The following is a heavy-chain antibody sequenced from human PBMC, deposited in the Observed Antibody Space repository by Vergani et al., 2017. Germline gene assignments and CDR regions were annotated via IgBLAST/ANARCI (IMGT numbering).Heavy chain of an antibody. V-gene: IGHV3-30*02. Sequence: QVQLVESGGGVVQPGGSLRLSCAASGFTFTNYGMHWVRQAPGKGLEWVAFTRYDGIVEYYGDSVRGRFTISRDNSKNTLYLQMNRLRPEDTAVYYCAKDGPDIVVVPAAYYYYYYYMDVWGKGTTVTVSS. J-gene: IGHJ6*03. CDR3: AKDGPDIVVVPAAYYYYYYYMDV. D-gene: IGHD2-2*01. CDR1: GFTFTNYG. CDR2: TRYDGIVE.